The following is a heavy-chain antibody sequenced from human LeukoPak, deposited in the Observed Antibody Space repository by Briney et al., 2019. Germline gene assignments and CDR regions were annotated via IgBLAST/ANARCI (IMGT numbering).Heavy chain of an antibody. J-gene: IGHJ4*02. D-gene: IGHD3-9*01. V-gene: IGHV3-23*01. CDR3: AKEARDILSHYYWGAQFDY. CDR2: ISGRGGDT. Sequence: GGSLRLSCVGSGFTFGNYAMNCVRQAPGEGLEWVAAISGRGGDTFYADSVKGRFTFSRDNSKNTMFLQMNSLRAEDTALYYCAKEARDILSHYYWGAQFDYWGQGTLVIVSS. CDR1: GFTFGNYA.